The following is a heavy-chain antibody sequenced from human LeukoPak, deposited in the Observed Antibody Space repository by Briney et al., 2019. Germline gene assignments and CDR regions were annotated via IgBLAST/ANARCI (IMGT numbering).Heavy chain of an antibody. CDR3: ARASSTRYCSGGSCYPFRSRWFDP. V-gene: IGHV4-34*01. J-gene: IGHJ5*02. CDR2: INHSGST. Sequence: SETLSLTCAVYGGSFSGYYWSWIRQPPGKGLEWIGEINHSGSTNYNPSLKSRVTISVDTSKNQFSLKLSSVTAADTAVYYRARASSTRYCSGGSCYPFRSRWFDPWGQGTLVTVSS. CDR1: GGSFSGYY. D-gene: IGHD2-15*01.